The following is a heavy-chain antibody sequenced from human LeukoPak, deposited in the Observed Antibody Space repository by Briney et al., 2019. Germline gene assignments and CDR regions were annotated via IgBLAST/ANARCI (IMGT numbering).Heavy chain of an antibody. CDR2: INHSGST. Sequence: SETLSLTCAVYGGSFSGYYWSWIRQPPGKGLEWIGEINHSGSTNYNPSLKSRVTISADTSKNQFSLKLSSVTAADTAVYYCARVSRNYYDSSGYYYANWFDPWGQGTLVTVSS. D-gene: IGHD3-22*01. CDR1: GGSFSGYY. CDR3: ARVSRNYYDSSGYYYANWFDP. V-gene: IGHV4-34*01. J-gene: IGHJ5*02.